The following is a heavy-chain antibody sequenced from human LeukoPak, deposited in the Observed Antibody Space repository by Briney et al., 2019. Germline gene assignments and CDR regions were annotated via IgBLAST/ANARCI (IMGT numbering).Heavy chain of an antibody. J-gene: IGHJ6*03. CDR3: ARDQEFSSSWYGSHYYYYYMDV. CDR2: ISSSSSYI. D-gene: IGHD6-13*01. CDR1: GFTFSSYS. Sequence: PGRSLRLSCAASGFTFSSYSMNWVRQAPGKGLEWVSSISSSSSYIYYADSVKGRFTISRDNAKNSLYLQMNSLRAEDTAVYYCARDQEFSSSWYGSHYYYYYMDVWGKGTTVTISS. V-gene: IGHV3-21*01.